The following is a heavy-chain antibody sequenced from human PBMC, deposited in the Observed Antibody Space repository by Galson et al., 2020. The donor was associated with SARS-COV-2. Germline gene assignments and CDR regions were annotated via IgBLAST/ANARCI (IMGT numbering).Heavy chain of an antibody. CDR3: AKDETIVVVPAAPSFDY. D-gene: IGHD2-2*01. V-gene: IGHV3-30*18. CDR2: ISYDGSNK. Sequence: GGSLRLSCAASGFTFSSYGMHWVRQAPGKGLEWVAVISYDGSNKYYADSVKGRFTISRDNSKNTLYLQMNSLRAEDTAVYYCAKDETIVVVPAAPSFDYWGQGTLVTVSS. J-gene: IGHJ4*02. CDR1: GFTFSSYG.